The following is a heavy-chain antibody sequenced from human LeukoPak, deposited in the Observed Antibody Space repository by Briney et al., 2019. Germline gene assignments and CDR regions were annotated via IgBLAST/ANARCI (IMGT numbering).Heavy chain of an antibody. J-gene: IGHJ3*02. V-gene: IGHV1-18*01. Sequence: ASVKVSCKASGYTFTRYGISWVRQAPGQGLDWMGWISPYNGNTNYAQNLQGRVTMTTDTSTSTAYMELRSLRSDDTAVYYCARENSHAFDIWGQGTMVTVSS. CDR1: GYTFTRYG. CDR2: ISPYNGNT. D-gene: IGHD1-7*01. CDR3: ARENSHAFDI.